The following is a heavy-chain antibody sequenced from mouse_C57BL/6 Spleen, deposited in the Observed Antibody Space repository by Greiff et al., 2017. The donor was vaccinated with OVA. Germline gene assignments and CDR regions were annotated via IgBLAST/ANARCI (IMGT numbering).Heavy chain of an antibody. J-gene: IGHJ3*01. CDR1: GYTFTSYW. Sequence: QVQLQQPGAELVKPGASVKLSCKASGYTFTSYWMQWVKQRPGQGLEWIGEIDPSDSYTNYNQKFKGKATLTVDTSSSTAYMQLSSLTSEDSAVYYCAYYYGEGGFAYWGQGTLVTVSA. CDR2: IDPSDSYT. D-gene: IGHD1-1*01. CDR3: AYYYGEGGFAY. V-gene: IGHV1-50*01.